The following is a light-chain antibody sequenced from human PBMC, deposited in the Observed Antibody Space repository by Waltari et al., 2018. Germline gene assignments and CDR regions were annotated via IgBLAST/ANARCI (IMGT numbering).Light chain of an antibody. V-gene: IGLV1-44*01. Sequence: QSILTQPPSVSGTPRQSVTISCSGSASNIGSKNANRYQHLPGTAPKIVISSNDQRPSGVPDRFSGSKSGTSASLAINGLQSEDEADYYCVAWDDSLRGPVFGTGTKVTVL. CDR3: VAWDDSLRGPV. CDR1: ASNIGSKN. CDR2: SND. J-gene: IGLJ1*01.